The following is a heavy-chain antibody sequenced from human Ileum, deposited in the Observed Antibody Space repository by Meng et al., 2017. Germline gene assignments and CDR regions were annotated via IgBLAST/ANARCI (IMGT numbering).Heavy chain of an antibody. CDR2: ISAYSGNT. D-gene: IGHD4-23*01. J-gene: IGHJ4*02. V-gene: IGHV1-18*01. Sequence: QVQLVQSGAEVKKPGASVKVSCKASGYIFTRYGSGWVRQAPGQGLEWMGWISAYSGNTKYAQKLQGRVTMTTDTSTSTAYMVLRNLRSDDTAVYYCARDTVGTTLGDYWGQGTLVTVSS. CDR3: ARDTVGTTLGDY. CDR1: GYIFTRYG.